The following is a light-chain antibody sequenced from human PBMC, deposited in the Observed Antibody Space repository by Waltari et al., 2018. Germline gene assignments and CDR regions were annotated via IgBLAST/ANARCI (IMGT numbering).Light chain of an antibody. Sequence: DIQLTQSPSFLSASVGDRVTITCRASQGISTYLAWYQQKPGKAPKILISAASTLQTGVPSRFSGSGSGTEVTLTISSLQPGDFATYYCQQLNSLPRAFGQETKVEIK. J-gene: IGKJ1*01. CDR3: QQLNSLPRA. CDR2: AAS. CDR1: QGISTY. V-gene: IGKV1-9*01.